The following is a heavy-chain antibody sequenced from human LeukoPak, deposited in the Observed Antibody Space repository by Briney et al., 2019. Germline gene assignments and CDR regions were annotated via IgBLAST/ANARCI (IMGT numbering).Heavy chain of an antibody. CDR3: AREDLGQAINDY. CDR2: ISAYNGIT. CDR1: GYSFTSYG. D-gene: IGHD2-21*01. V-gene: IGHV1-18*01. Sequence: ASVKVSCKASGYSFTSYGICWVRQAPGQGLEWMGWISAYNGITNHVQKLLGRVTITTDTSTSTAYMELRSLGSDETAVYYCAREDLGQAINDYWGQGTLVTVSS. J-gene: IGHJ4*02.